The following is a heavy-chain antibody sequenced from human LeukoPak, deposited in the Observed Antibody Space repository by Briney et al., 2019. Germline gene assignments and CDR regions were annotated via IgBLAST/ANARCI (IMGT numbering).Heavy chain of an antibody. D-gene: IGHD3-10*01. CDR3: TRDYYGSGRFDY. CDR1: GFTFGDYA. V-gene: IGHV3-49*03. J-gene: IGHJ4*02. Sequence: GGSLRLSCTASGFTFGDYAMSWFRQAPGKGLEWVGFIRSKAYGGTTEYAASVKGRFTISRDDSKSIVYLQMNSLKTEDTAVYYCTRDYYGSGRFDYWGQGTLVTVSS. CDR2: IRSKAYGGTT.